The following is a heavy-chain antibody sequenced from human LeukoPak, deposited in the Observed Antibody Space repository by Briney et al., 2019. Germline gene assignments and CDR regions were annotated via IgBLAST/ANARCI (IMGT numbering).Heavy chain of an antibody. V-gene: IGHV1-69*05. D-gene: IGHD5-12*01. CDR3: AREGVATLDY. J-gene: IGHJ4*02. CDR2: IIPIFGTA. Sequence: ASVTVSCTASVGTFIIYAISWVRQAPGQGREWMGGIIPIFGTANYAQKFQGRVTITTDESTSTAYMELSSLRSEDTAVYYCAREGVATLDYWGQGTLVTVSS. CDR1: VGTFIIYA.